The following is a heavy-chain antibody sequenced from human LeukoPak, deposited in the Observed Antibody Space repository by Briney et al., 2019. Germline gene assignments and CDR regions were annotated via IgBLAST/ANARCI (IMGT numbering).Heavy chain of an antibody. CDR1: GYTFTTYI. V-gene: IGHV1-3*01. D-gene: IGHD6-19*01. CDR2: INAGNGNT. Sequence: ASVKVSCKASGYTFTTYIIHWVRQAPGQRLEWMGWINAGNGNTKYSQEFQGRVTITRDTSASTAYMELSSLRSDDTAVYYCARAGLRGGWYPYYYYYMDVWGKGTTVTVSS. CDR3: ARAGLRGGWYPYYYYYMDV. J-gene: IGHJ6*03.